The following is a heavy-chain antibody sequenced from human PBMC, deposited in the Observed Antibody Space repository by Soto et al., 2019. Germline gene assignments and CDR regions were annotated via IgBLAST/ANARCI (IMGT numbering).Heavy chain of an antibody. Sequence: VQVLESGGALVQPGGSLRLSGKGSEFTFTSNAMSWVRQAPGKGLQWVSTLGGSGGRTYYAESVKGRFITSRDSSKSTLYLQMNSLGAEDTAVYYCARGGGIAVAYYFDYWGQGTLVTVSS. CDR3: ARGGGIAVAYYFDY. D-gene: IGHD6-19*01. J-gene: IGHJ4*02. CDR2: LGGSGGRT. V-gene: IGHV3-23*01. CDR1: EFTFTSNA.